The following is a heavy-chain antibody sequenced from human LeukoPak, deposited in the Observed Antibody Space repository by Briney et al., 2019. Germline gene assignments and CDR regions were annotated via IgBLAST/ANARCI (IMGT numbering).Heavy chain of an antibody. J-gene: IGHJ3*02. CDR3: AREASAFDI. CDR2: INPNSGDT. Sequence: ASVKVSCKASGYTFTGYYVDWARQAPGQGLEWMGWINPNSGDTHYAQKFQGRVTMTRDTTINTAYMELSSLRSDDTAVYYCAREASAFDIWGQGTMVTVSS. V-gene: IGHV1-2*02. CDR1: GYTFTGYY.